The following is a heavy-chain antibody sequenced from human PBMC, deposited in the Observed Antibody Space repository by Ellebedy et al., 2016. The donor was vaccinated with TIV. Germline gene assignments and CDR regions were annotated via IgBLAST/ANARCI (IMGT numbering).Heavy chain of an antibody. V-gene: IGHV5-51*01. CDR3: ARSGYSGYGSDY. D-gene: IGHD5-12*01. CDR2: IYPGDSDT. Sequence: ASVKVSCKGSGYIFTSYWIGWVRQMPGKGLEWMGIIYPGDSDTRYSPSFQGQVTISADKSISTAYLQWGSLKASDTAMYYCARSGYSGYGSDYWGQGTLVTVSS. CDR1: GYIFTSYW. J-gene: IGHJ4*02.